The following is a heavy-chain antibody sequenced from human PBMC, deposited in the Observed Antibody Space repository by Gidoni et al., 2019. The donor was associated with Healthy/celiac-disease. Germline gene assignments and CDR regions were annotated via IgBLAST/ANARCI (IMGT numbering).Heavy chain of an antibody. Sequence: EVQLVEAGGGLVKPGGSLRLDCAASGFTCRSYSRNWVHQAPGKGLEWVSSISSSGSTIYDADSVKGRFTISRDNAKNSLFLQINSLSAEDTAVYYCAREVLRFLEWLFTYYYYGMDVWGQGTTVTVSS. V-gene: IGHV3-21*01. CDR3: AREVLRFLEWLFTYYYYGMDV. CDR1: GFTCRSYS. D-gene: IGHD3-3*01. CDR2: ISSSGSTI. J-gene: IGHJ6*02.